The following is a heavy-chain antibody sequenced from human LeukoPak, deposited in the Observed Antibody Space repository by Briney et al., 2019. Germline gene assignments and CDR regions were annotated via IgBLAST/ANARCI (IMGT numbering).Heavy chain of an antibody. CDR3: ARAPGDYNDRGGYYGYDY. CDR1: GYTFTSYG. CDR2: ISADNGNT. D-gene: IGHD3-22*01. V-gene: IGHV1-18*01. Sequence: ASVKVSCKASGYTFTSYGISWVRQAPGQGLEWIGWISADNGNTNYPQKIHGRVTMTADTSTSTAYMELRSLRSVDTAVYYCARAPGDYNDRGGYYGYDYWGQGTLVTVSS. J-gene: IGHJ4*02.